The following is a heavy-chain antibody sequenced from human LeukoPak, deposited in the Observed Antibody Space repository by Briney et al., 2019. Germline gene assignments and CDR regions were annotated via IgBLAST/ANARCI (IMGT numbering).Heavy chain of an antibody. CDR3: ARDRNFPAYYFDF. Sequence: GGSLRLSCAASGFTFRNHGMHWVRQAPGKGLEWLAVIWYDGSEKYYADSVQGRFTVSRDNSKNALYLQLNSLGAEDTAVYYCARDRNFPAYYFDFGGRGALVTVSS. J-gene: IGHJ4*02. D-gene: IGHD3-10*01. CDR2: IWYDGSEK. CDR1: GFTFRNHG. V-gene: IGHV3-33*01.